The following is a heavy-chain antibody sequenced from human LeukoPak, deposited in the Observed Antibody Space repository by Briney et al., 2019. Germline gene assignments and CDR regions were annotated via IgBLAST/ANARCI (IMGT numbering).Heavy chain of an antibody. J-gene: IGHJ3*02. D-gene: IGHD5-24*01. V-gene: IGHV3-21*01. Sequence: GGSLRLSCAASGFTFSSYAMSWVRQAPGKGLEWVSSISSSSSYIYYADSVKGRFTISRDNAKNSLYLQMNSLRAEDTAVYYCARLGRDGYNLEAFDIWGQGTVVTVSS. CDR3: ARLGRDGYNLEAFDI. CDR2: ISSSSSYI. CDR1: GFTFSSYA.